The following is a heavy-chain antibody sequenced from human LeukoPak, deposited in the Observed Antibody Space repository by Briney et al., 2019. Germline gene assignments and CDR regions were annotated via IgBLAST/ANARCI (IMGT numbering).Heavy chain of an antibody. CDR2: IIPIFGTA. CDR1: GGTFSSYA. V-gene: IGHV1-69*05. D-gene: IGHD6-13*01. J-gene: IGHJ5*02. Sequence: GASVKVSCKASGGTFSSYAISWVRQAPGQGLEWMGGIIPIFGTANYAQKFQGRVTITTDESTSTAYMGLSSLRSEDTVVYYCARIAAAGQNWFDPWGQGTLVTVSS. CDR3: ARIAAAGQNWFDP.